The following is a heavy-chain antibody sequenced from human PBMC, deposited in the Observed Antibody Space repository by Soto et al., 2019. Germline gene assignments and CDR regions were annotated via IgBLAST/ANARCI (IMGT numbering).Heavy chain of an antibody. CDR2: ISYDGSNK. CDR1: GFTFSSYG. CDR3: AKDLMGDIVVVVADLGADY. J-gene: IGHJ4*02. Sequence: GGSLRLSCAASGFTFSSYGMHWVRQAPGKGLEWVAVISYDGSNKYYADSVKGRFTISRDNSKNTLYLQMNSLRAEDTAVYYCAKDLMGDIVVVVADLGADYWGQGTLVTVSS. D-gene: IGHD2-15*01. V-gene: IGHV3-30*18.